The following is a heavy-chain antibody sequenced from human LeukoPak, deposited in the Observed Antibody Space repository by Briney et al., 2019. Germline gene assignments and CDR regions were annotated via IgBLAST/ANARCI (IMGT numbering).Heavy chain of an antibody. Sequence: VASVKVSCKASGYTFTGYYMHWVRQAPGQGLEWMGRINPNSGGTNYAQKFPGRVTITRHTSISTAYMELSRLRSDDTAVYYCARDYHISAAGFAAFDIWGQGTMVTVSS. CDR1: GYTFTGYY. J-gene: IGHJ3*02. D-gene: IGHD6-13*01. V-gene: IGHV1-2*06. CDR2: INPNSGGT. CDR3: ARDYHISAAGFAAFDI.